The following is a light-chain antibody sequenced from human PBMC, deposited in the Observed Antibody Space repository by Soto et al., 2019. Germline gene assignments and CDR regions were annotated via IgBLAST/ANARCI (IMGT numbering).Light chain of an antibody. V-gene: IGLV2-14*01. J-gene: IGLJ1*01. Sequence: QSVLSQPASVSGSPGQSITISCTGTSSDVGGFEYVSWYQHQPGKAPKLIIYDVTKRPSGVSNRFSGSKSGSTASPTISGIQAEDEGDYYCGSITRSSTSVFGTGTKVTVL. CDR3: GSITRSSTSV. CDR1: SSDVGGFEY. CDR2: DVT.